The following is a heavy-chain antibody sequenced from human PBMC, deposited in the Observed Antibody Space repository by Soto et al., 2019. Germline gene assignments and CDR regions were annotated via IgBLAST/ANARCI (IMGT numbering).Heavy chain of an antibody. CDR1: GYTFTSYY. J-gene: IGHJ6*02. CDR3: ARSPHWSFSSGPMITFGGNGMDV. V-gene: IGHV1-46*04. Sequence: QVQLVQSGAEVKKPGASVKVSCKASGYTFTSYYMHWVRQAPGQGLEWMGIINPSGGSTSYAQKWQDRVTMPRATTTSSVYMERSSLRSEDTAVYYCARSPHWSFSSGPMITFGGNGMDVWGQGTTVTVSS. D-gene: IGHD3-16*01. CDR2: INPSGGST.